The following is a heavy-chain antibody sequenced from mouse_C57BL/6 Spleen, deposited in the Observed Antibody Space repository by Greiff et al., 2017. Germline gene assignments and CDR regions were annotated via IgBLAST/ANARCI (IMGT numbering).Heavy chain of an antibody. D-gene: IGHD2-4*01. Sequence: VQLQQPGAELVRPGSSVKLSCKASGYTFTSYWMHWVKQRPIQGLEWIGNIDPSDSETNYNQKFKDKATLTVDKSASTANMQLSSLTSEDSAVYYCAREGYDYDGFAYWGQGTLVTVSA. J-gene: IGHJ3*01. CDR3: AREGYDYDGFAY. V-gene: IGHV1-52*01. CDR2: IDPSDSET. CDR1: GYTFTSYW.